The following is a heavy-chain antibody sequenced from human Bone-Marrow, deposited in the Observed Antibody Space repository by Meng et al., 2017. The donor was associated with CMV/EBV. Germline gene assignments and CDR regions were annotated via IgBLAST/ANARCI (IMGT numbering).Heavy chain of an antibody. Sequence: GESLKISCAASGFTFSTYSMTWVRQAPGKGLEWVADVWYDGSDKYYANSVKGRFTISRDNSKNTLYLQMNSLRAEDTAIYYCARSSGTTWRHLFDPWGQGTLVTVSS. D-gene: IGHD1-7*01. J-gene: IGHJ5*02. CDR2: VWYDGSDK. V-gene: IGHV3-33*08. CDR3: ARSSGTTWRHLFDP. CDR1: GFTFSTYS.